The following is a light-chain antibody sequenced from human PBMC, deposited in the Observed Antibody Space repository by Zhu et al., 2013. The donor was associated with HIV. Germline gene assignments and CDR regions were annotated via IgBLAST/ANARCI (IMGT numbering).Light chain of an antibody. CDR2: AAS. J-gene: IGKJ3*01. CDR3: HHVNDNPA. V-gene: IGKV1-9*01. CDR1: QDIGRY. Sequence: DIQLTQSPSFVSASVRDRVTITCRASQDIGRYLAWYQQKPGKAPELLVYAASTLQSGVPSRFSGRGSGTEFTLTITSLQPEDFATYYCHHVNDNPAFGPGTKVDFK.